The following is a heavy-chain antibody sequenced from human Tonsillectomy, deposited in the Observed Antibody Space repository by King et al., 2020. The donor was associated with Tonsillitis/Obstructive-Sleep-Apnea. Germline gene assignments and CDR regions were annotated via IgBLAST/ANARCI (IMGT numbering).Heavy chain of an antibody. J-gene: IGHJ4*02. CDR3: AAVLGAEYCSSTSCYEGALGY. V-gene: IGHV1-58*01. Sequence: QLVQSGPEVKKPGTSVKVSCKASGFTFTSSAVQWVRQARGQRLEWIGWIVVGSGNTNYAQKFQERVTITRDMSTSTAYMELSSPRSEDTAVYYCAAVLGAEYCSSTSCYEGALGYWGQGTLVTVSS. D-gene: IGHD2-2*01. CDR1: GFTFTSSA. CDR2: IVVGSGNT.